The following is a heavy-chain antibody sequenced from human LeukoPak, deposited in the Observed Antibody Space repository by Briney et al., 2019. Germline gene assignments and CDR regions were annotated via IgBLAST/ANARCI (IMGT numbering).Heavy chain of an antibody. Sequence: GGSLRLSCAASGFTFSTYNMNWVRRTPGKGLEWVSSITSSSTYMFYADSVRGRFTISRDNAENSLFLQMNSLRDEDTAVYYCARDPRYCSSTSCYGYFDYWGQGTLVTVSS. CDR2: ITSSSTYM. CDR3: ARDPRYCSSTSCYGYFDY. CDR1: GFTFSTYN. D-gene: IGHD2-2*01. V-gene: IGHV3-21*01. J-gene: IGHJ4*02.